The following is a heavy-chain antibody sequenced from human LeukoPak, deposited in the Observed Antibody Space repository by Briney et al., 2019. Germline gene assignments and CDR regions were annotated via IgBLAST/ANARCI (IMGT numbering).Heavy chain of an antibody. J-gene: IGHJ6*02. CDR2: MNPNSGNT. V-gene: IGHV1-8*01. CDR1: GYAFTSYD. CDR3: ARAQYSSGWYYYYYYGMDV. Sequence: GASVKLSCKAYGYAFTSYDINWVRQATGQGLEWMGWMNPNSGNTGYAQKFQGRVTMTRNTSISTAYMELSSLRSEDTAVYYCARAQYSSGWYYYYYYGMDVWGQGTTVTVSS. D-gene: IGHD6-19*01.